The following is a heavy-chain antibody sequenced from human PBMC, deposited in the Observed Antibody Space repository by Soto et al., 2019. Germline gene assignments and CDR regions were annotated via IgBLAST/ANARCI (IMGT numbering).Heavy chain of an antibody. CDR1: GGTFSSYA. D-gene: IGHD2-15*01. J-gene: IGHJ2*01. Sequence: QVQLVQSGAEVKKPGSSVKVSCKASGGTFSSYAISWVRQAPGQGLEWMGGIIPIFGTTNYAQKFQGRVTITADESXSXXYLELSSLRSEDTAMYYCARVVTVVKSFHYWYFDLWGRGTLVTVSS. CDR2: IIPIFGTT. V-gene: IGHV1-69*12. CDR3: ARVVTVVKSFHYWYFDL.